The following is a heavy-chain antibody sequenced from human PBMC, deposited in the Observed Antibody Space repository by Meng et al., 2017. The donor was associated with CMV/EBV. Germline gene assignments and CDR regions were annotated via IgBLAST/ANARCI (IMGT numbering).Heavy chain of an antibody. D-gene: IGHD3-16*01. CDR3: ARKKGGFRPAANGVGYYYYGMDV. J-gene: IGHJ6*02. CDR2: IKQDGSGK. V-gene: IGHV3-7*01. Sequence: GESLKISCAASGFTFSSYWMSWVRQAPGKGLEWVANIKQDGSGKYYVDSVKGRFTISRDNAKNSLYLQMNSLRAEDTAVYYCARKKGGFRPAANGVGYYYYGMDVWGQGTTVTVSS. CDR1: GFTFSSYW.